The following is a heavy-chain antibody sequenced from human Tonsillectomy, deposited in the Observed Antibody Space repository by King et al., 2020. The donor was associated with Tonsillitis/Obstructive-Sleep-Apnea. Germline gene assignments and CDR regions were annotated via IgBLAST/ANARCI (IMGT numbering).Heavy chain of an antibody. CDR3: AKDAGSDSSSFSDS. CDR1: GFTFRTYS. Sequence: VQLVESGGGVVQPGRSLRLSCAASGFTFRTYSMHWVRQAPGKGLEWVAVISYNVINKYYGDSVKGRFTISRDNSKNTLYLQMNSLRAEDTAVYYCAKDAGSDSSSFSDSWGQGTLVIVSS. V-gene: IGHV3-30*01. CDR2: ISYNVINK. D-gene: IGHD1-26*01. J-gene: IGHJ4*02.